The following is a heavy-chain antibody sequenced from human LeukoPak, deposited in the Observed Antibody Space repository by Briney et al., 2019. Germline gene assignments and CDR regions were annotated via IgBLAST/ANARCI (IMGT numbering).Heavy chain of an antibody. V-gene: IGHV4-34*12. CDR2: IIHSGRS. CDR3: ARGSVLMGYASFDY. D-gene: IGHD2-8*01. Sequence: SETLSLTCTVYGGSFSGYYWTWIRQSPGRGLKWIGEIIHSGRSNYNPSLKSRITLSVDASRNQFSLNLNSVTAADTALYYCARGSVLMGYASFDYWGQGTLVTVSS. CDR1: GGSFSGYY. J-gene: IGHJ4*02.